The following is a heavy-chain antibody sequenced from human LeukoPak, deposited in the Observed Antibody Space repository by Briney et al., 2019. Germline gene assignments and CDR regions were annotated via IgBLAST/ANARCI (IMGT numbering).Heavy chain of an antibody. V-gene: IGHV4-4*07. J-gene: IGHJ4*02. Sequence: SETLSLTCSVSGGSISSYYCTWIRQPARGGLEWMGRIHTSGNTKYNPSLRSRVTMSLDTSKDQFSLTLSYVTAADTAVYYCARNIGVGDSFDYWGQGILVTVSS. CDR1: GGSISSYY. CDR3: ARNIGVGDSFDY. CDR2: IHTSGNT. D-gene: IGHD6-19*01.